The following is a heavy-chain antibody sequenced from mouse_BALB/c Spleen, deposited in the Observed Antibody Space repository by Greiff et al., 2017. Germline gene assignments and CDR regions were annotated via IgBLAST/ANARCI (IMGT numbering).Heavy chain of an antibody. V-gene: IGHV1-54*01. Sequence: VQLQESGAELVRPGTSVKVSCKASGYAFTNYLIEWVKQRPGQGLEWIGVINPGSGGTNYNEKFKGKATLTADKSSSTAYMQLSSLTSDDSAVYCCARSGVYDGYRGYFDYWGQGTTLTVSS. D-gene: IGHD2-3*01. CDR2: INPGSGGT. CDR3: ARSGVYDGYRGYFDY. J-gene: IGHJ2*01. CDR1: GYAFTNYL.